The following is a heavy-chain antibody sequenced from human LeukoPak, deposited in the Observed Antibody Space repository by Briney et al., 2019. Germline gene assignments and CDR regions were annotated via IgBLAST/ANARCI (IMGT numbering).Heavy chain of an antibody. Sequence: PGGSLRLSCAASGFTFSSYGMHWVRQAPGKGLEWVAVISYDGSNKYYADSVKGRFTISRDNSKNMLYLQMNSLRAEDTAVYYCAKDRHSYGLIDYWGQGTLVTVSS. J-gene: IGHJ4*02. CDR3: AKDRHSYGLIDY. D-gene: IGHD5-18*01. CDR1: GFTFSSYG. CDR2: ISYDGSNK. V-gene: IGHV3-30*18.